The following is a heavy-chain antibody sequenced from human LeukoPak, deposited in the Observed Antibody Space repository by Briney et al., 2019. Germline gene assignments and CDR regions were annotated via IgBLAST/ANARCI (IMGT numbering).Heavy chain of an antibody. D-gene: IGHD1-26*01. CDR2: ISSSSSYI. V-gene: IGHV3-21*04. CDR1: GFTFSSYS. J-gene: IGHJ4*02. CDR3: AKDKWELFRGPSDY. Sequence: PGGSLRLSCAASGFTFSSYSMNWVRQAPGKGLEWVSSISSSSSYIYYADSVKGRFTISRDNAKNSLYLQMNSLRAEDTAVYYCAKDKWELFRGPSDYWGQGTLVTVSS.